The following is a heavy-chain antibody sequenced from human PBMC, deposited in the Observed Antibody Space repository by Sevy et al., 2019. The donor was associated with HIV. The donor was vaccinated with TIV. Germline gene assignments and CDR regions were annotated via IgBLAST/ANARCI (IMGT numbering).Heavy chain of an antibody. V-gene: IGHV3-7*03. J-gene: IGHJ4*02. D-gene: IGHD2-2*01. CDR3: ARSIVVVPAAIRYYFDY. Sequence: GGSLRLSCAASGFTFSSYSMSWVRQAPGKGLEWVANIKQDGSEKYYVDSVKGRFTISRDNAKNSLYLQMNSLRAEDTAVYYCARSIVVVPAAIRYYFDYWGQGTLVTVSS. CDR2: IKQDGSEK. CDR1: GFTFSSYS.